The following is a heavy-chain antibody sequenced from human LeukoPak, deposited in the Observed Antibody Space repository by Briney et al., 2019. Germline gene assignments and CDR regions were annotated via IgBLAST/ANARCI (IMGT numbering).Heavy chain of an antibody. J-gene: IGHJ4*02. V-gene: IGHV3-48*02. D-gene: IGHD5-12*01. Sequence: GGSLRLSCAASGFTFSSYEMNWVRQAPGKGLEWVSYISTRSGTIYYTDSVKGRFTISRDNAKNSLYLQMNSLRDEDTAVYYCARDRGGYEFFDYWGQGILVTVSS. CDR2: ISTRSGTI. CDR1: GFTFSSYE. CDR3: ARDRGGYEFFDY.